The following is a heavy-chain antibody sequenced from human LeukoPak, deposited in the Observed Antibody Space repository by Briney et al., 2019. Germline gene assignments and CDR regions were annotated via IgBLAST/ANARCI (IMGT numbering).Heavy chain of an antibody. CDR1: RFTFSSYG. D-gene: IGHD3-9*01. V-gene: IGHV1-2*02. CDR2: INPNSGGT. CDR3: ARDNVGDILTGYLDY. Sequence: GGSLRLSCAASRFTFSSYGMHWVRQAPGQGLEWMGWINPNSGGTNYAQKFQGRVTMTRDTSISTAYMELSRLRSDDTAVYYCARDNVGDILTGYLDYWGQGTLATVSS. J-gene: IGHJ4*02.